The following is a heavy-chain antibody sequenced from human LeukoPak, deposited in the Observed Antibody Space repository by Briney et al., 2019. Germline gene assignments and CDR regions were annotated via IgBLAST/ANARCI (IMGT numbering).Heavy chain of an antibody. CDR3: ASSKWSAGGDYYHYMDV. CDR1: GYTFTSYD. Sequence: ASVKVSCKASGYTFTSYDINWVRQATGQGLEWMGWMNPNSGNTGYAQKFQGRVTITRNTSISTAYMELSSLRSEDTAVYYCASSKWSAGGDYYHYMDVWGKGTTVTVSS. J-gene: IGHJ6*03. D-gene: IGHD6-13*01. V-gene: IGHV1-8*03. CDR2: MNPNSGNT.